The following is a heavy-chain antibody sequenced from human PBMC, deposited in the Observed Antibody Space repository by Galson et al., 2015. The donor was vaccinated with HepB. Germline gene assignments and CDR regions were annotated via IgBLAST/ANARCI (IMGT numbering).Heavy chain of an antibody. J-gene: IGHJ3*02. CDR2: IKQDGSEK. Sequence: SLRLSCAASGFTFSSYWMSWVRQAPGKGLEWVANIKQDGSEKYYVDSVKGRFTISRDNAKNSLYLQMNSLRAEDTAVYYCARDQYYDFWSGYYGDAFDIWGQGTMVTVSS. CDR1: GFTFSSYW. D-gene: IGHD3-3*01. V-gene: IGHV3-7*01. CDR3: ARDQYYDFWSGYYGDAFDI.